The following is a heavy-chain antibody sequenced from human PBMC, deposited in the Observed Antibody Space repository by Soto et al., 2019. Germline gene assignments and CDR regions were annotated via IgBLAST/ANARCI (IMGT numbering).Heavy chain of an antibody. J-gene: IGHJ6*02. CDR3: AREGYYSGSGTYSPPRYYGMDV. CDR2: ISDYNGNT. Sequence: QVQLVQSGAEVKRAGASVKVSCKASGYTFSSYGLSWVRQAPGQGLEWMGWISDYNGNTHYAQKLQGRVIMTTDTATRTAYMELRSLRSDGTAVYFCAREGYYSGSGTYSPPRYYGMDVWGQGTTVTVSS. D-gene: IGHD3-10*01. CDR1: GYTFSSYG. V-gene: IGHV1-18*01.